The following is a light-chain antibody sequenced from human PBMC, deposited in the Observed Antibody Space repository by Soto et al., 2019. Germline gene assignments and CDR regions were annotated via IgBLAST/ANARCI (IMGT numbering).Light chain of an antibody. Sequence: EIVLTQSPGTLSLSPGERATLYCRASQSVSSSYLAWYQQKPGQAPRLLIYGASSRATGTPDRFSGSGSGTDFTLTISRLEPEDFAVYYCQQYGSSPLTFGGGTKVDIK. V-gene: IGKV3-20*01. CDR1: QSVSSSY. CDR3: QQYGSSPLT. CDR2: GAS. J-gene: IGKJ4*01.